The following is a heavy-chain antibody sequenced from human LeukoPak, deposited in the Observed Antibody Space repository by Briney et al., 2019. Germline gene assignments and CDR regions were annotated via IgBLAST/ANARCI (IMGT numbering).Heavy chain of an antibody. D-gene: IGHD2-2*01. CDR1: VFTFSSYS. V-gene: IGHV3-30*03. CDR2: ISYDGSSE. CDR3: SRTRYCSSISCRDAFDI. Sequence: GGSLRLSCAASVFTFSSYSMNWVRQAPGKGLEWVALISYDGSSEYYADSVKGRFTISRDNSKNTLYLPMNSLRAEDTAVYYCSRTRYCSSISCRDAFDIWGQAT. J-gene: IGHJ3*02.